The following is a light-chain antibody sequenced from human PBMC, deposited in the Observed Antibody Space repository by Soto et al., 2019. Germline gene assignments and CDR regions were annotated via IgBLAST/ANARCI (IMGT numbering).Light chain of an antibody. V-gene: IGKV1-33*01. CDR3: QQYDNLPPSHT. Sequence: DIQMTQSPSSLSASVGDRVTITCQASQDISNYLNWYQQKPGKAPKLLIYDASNLETGVPSRFSGSGSWTDFTFTISSLQPEDIATYYCQQYDNLPPSHTFGGGTKVEIK. CDR1: QDISNY. J-gene: IGKJ4*01. CDR2: DAS.